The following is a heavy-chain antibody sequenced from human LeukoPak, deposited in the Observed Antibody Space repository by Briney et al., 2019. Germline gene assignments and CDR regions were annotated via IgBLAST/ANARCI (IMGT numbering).Heavy chain of an antibody. CDR3: ASMMGIAVAGTSPFDY. V-gene: IGHV1-2*02. CDR1: GYTFTGYY. J-gene: IGHJ4*02. D-gene: IGHD6-19*01. CDR2: INPNSGGT. Sequence: ASVTVSCMASGYTFTGYYMHWVRQAPGQGLEWMGWINPNSGGTNYAQKFQGRVTMTRDTSIRTAYMELSRLRSDDTAVYYCASMMGIAVAGTSPFDYWGQGTLVTVSS.